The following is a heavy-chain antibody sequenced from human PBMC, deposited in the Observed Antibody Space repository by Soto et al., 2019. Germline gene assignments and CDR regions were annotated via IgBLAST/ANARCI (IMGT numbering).Heavy chain of an antibody. CDR1: GGSISSSSYY. D-gene: IGHD6-19*01. Sequence: SETLSLTCTVSGGSISSSSYYWGWIRQPPGKGLEWIGSIYYSGSTYYNPSLKSRVTISVDTSKNQFSLKLSSVTAADTAVYYCARIPFNSSSGWYIRPYYFDYWGQGTLVTVSS. J-gene: IGHJ4*02. CDR2: IYYSGST. V-gene: IGHV4-39*01. CDR3: ARIPFNSSSGWYIRPYYFDY.